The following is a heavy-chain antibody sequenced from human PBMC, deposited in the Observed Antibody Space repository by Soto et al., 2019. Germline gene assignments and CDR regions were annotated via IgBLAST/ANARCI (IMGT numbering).Heavy chain of an antibody. CDR3: ARGDTARGFDY. CDR1: GFTFSSYA. CDR2: ISYDGSNK. J-gene: IGHJ4*02. D-gene: IGHD5-18*01. V-gene: IGHV3-30-3*01. Sequence: QVQLVESGGGVVQPGRSLRLSCAASGFTFSSYAMHWVRQAPGKGLEWVAVISYDGSNKYYADSVKGRFTISRDNSKNTLYLQMNSLRAEDTAVYYCARGDTARGFDYWGQGTLVTVSS.